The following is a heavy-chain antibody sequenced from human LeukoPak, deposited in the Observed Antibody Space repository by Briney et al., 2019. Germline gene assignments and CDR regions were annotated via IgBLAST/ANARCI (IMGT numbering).Heavy chain of an antibody. CDR3: ASFSYYDFWSGCSWFDP. Sequence: GASVKVSCKASGGTFSSYAISWVRQAPGQGLEWMGGIIPIFGTANSAQKFQGRVTITADESTSTAYMELSSLRSEDTAVYYCASFSYYDFWSGCSWFDPWGQGTLVTVSS. V-gene: IGHV1-69*13. D-gene: IGHD3-3*01. J-gene: IGHJ5*02. CDR2: IIPIFGTA. CDR1: GGTFSSYA.